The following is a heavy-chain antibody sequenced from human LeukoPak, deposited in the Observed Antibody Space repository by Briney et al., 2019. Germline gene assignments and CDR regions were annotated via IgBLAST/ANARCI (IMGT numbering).Heavy chain of an antibody. CDR1: GVSISSYY. J-gene: IGHJ4*02. V-gene: IGHV4-4*09. CDR3: ARGARLFDS. D-gene: IGHD3-16*01. CDR2: IYISGDT. Sequence: SETLSLTCTVSGVSISSYYWSWIRRPPGKGLECIGYIYISGDTNYNPSLKSRVTMSLDTSKNQFSLKLSSLTAADTAVYYCARGARLFDSWGQGTLVTVSS.